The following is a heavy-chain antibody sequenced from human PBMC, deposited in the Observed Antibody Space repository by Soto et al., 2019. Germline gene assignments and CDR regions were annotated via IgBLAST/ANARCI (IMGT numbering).Heavy chain of an antibody. D-gene: IGHD1-26*01. CDR1: GFTFSSYA. CDR2: ISSNGGST. CDR3: ARMGWGELNYYYGMDV. J-gene: IGHJ6*02. Sequence: EVPLVESGGGLVQPGGSLRLSCAASGFTFSSYAMHWVRQAAGKGLEYVSAISSNGGSTYYANSVKGRFTISRDNSKNTLYLQMCSLRSEDMAVYYCARMGWGELNYYYGMDVWGQGTTVTVSS. V-gene: IGHV3-64*01.